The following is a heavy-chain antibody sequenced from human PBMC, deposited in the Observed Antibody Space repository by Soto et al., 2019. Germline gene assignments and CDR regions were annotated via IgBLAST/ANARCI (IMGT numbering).Heavy chain of an antibody. J-gene: IGHJ3*02. Sequence: SVKVSCKASGYTFTSYGISWVRQAPGQGLEWMGWISAYNGNTNYAQKLQGRVTMTTDTSTSTAYMELRSLRSDDTAVYYCASSYYYDSSGSIDAFDIWGQGTMVTVSS. D-gene: IGHD3-22*01. CDR2: ISAYNGNT. CDR3: ASSYYYDSSGSIDAFDI. V-gene: IGHV1-18*04. CDR1: GYTFTSYG.